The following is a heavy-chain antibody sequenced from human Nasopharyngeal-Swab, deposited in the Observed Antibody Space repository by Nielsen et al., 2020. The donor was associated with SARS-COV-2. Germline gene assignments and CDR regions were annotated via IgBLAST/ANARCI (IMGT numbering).Heavy chain of an antibody. J-gene: IGHJ2*01. CDR2: ISSSGSTI. CDR1: GFTFSDYY. D-gene: IGHD3-10*01. Sequence: GESLKISCAASGFTFSDYYMSWIRQAPGKGLEWVSYISSSGSTIYYADSVKGRFTISRDNAKNSLYLQMNSLRAEDTALYYCAKDIGYYYGSGPWYFDLWGRGTLVTVSS. CDR3: AKDIGYYYGSGPWYFDL. V-gene: IGHV3-11*01.